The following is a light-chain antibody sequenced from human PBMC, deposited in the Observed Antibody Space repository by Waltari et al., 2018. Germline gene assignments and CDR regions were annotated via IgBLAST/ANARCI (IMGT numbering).Light chain of an antibody. Sequence: QSVLTQPPSVSGAPGQRVTIPSTGSRSNNGAGYDVHWYQQLPGTAPKLLIYGNSNRPSGVPDRFSGSKSGTSASLAITGLQAEDEADYYCQSYDSSLSGGVFGGGTKLTVL. CDR3: QSYDSSLSGGV. V-gene: IGLV1-40*01. CDR2: GNS. J-gene: IGLJ2*01. CDR1: RSNNGAGYD.